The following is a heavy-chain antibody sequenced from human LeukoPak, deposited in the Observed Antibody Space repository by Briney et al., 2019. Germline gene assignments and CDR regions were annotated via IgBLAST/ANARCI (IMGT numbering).Heavy chain of an antibody. CDR2: IKQDGSEK. V-gene: IGHV3-7*01. J-gene: IGHJ4*02. Sequence: GGSLRLSCTASGLIFRNYAMTWVRQAPRKGLEWVANIKQDGSEKHYVGSVKGRFTISRDNAKNSLYLQMNSLRAEDTAVYYCARELLGHGYNSGDFDYWGQGTLVTVSS. D-gene: IGHD5-24*01. CDR1: GLIFRNYA. CDR3: ARELLGHGYNSGDFDY.